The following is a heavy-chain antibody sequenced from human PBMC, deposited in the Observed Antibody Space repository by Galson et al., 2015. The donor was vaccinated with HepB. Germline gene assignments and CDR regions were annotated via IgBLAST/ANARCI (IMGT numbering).Heavy chain of an antibody. CDR2: TNPNSGNA. V-gene: IGHV1-8*01. J-gene: IGHJ4*02. D-gene: IGHD6-19*01. CDR3: ARVSAWSHFDF. Sequence: SVKVSCKASGYIFTSYDTNWVRQATGQGLEWMGWTNPNSGNAGYAQKFQGRVTMTRDISTSTAYMELSSLRFDDTAVYYCARVSAWSHFDFWGQGTLVTVPP. CDR1: GYIFTSYD.